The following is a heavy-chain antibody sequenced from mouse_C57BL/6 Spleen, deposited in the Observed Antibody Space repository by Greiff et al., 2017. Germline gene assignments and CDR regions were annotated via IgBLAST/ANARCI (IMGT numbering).Heavy chain of an antibody. J-gene: IGHJ1*03. Sequence: EVQLQQSGPELVKPGASVKIPCKASGYTFTDYNMDWVKQSHGKSLEWIGDINPNNGGTIYNQKFKGKATLTVDKSSSTAYMGRRSLTSEDTAVYYCARDGSSYWYFDVWGKGTTVTVSS. CDR3: ARDGSSYWYFDV. D-gene: IGHD1-1*01. CDR1: GYTFTDYN. V-gene: IGHV1-18*01. CDR2: INPNNGGT.